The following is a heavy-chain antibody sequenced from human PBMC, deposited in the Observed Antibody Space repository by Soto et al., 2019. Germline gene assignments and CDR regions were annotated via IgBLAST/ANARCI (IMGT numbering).Heavy chain of an antibody. CDR3: ASGGDASGHHAFDV. V-gene: IGHV3-33*01. CDR1: GFTFSSYG. CDR2: IWYDGSNK. Sequence: LRLSCAASGFTFSSYGMHWVRQAPGKGLEWVAVIWYDGSNKYYADSVKGRFTISRDNSKNTLYLQMNSLRAEDTAVYYCASGGDASGHHAFDVWGLGTMVTVSS. J-gene: IGHJ3*01. D-gene: IGHD6-19*01.